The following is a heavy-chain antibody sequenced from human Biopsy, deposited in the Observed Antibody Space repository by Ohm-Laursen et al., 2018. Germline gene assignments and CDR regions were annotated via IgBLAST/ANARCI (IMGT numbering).Heavy chain of an antibody. V-gene: IGHV1-69*06. CDR1: GGTFSNYG. J-gene: IGHJ1*01. Sequence: ASVKVSCKAPGGTFSNYGVNWVRQAPGQGLEWLGENIPILGTGSYAQKFQDRVTVAADTSTSTATMELRSLRSDDTAVYYCATKLTGYFHHWGQGTLVIVSS. CDR2: NIPILGTG. D-gene: IGHD3-9*01. CDR3: ATKLTGYFHH.